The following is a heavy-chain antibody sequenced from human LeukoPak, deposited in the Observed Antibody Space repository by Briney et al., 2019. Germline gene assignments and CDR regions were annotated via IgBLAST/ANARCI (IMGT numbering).Heavy chain of an antibody. CDR3: ARPRGKGLIGAFDI. Sequence: GGSLRLSCAASGFTFSSCSMNWVRQAPGKGLEWVSSISSSSSYIYYADSVKGRFTISRDNAKNSLYLQMNSLRAEDTAVYYCARPRGKGLIGAFDIWGQGTMVTVSS. V-gene: IGHV3-21*01. J-gene: IGHJ3*02. D-gene: IGHD5-12*01. CDR1: GFTFSSCS. CDR2: ISSSSSYI.